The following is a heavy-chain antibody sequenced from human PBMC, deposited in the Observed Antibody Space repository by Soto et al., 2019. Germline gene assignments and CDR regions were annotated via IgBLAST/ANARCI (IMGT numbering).Heavy chain of an antibody. J-gene: IGHJ5*02. CDR2: IYYSGST. Sequence: SETLSLTCTVSGGSISSGDYYWSWIRQPPGKGLEWIGYIYYSGSTYYNPSLKSRLNISVDTSKNQISLKLSSVTAAYTVFFYCARVGSSWYKGWFDPWGQGTLVTVSS. V-gene: IGHV4-30-4*01. CDR1: GGSISSGDYY. D-gene: IGHD6-13*01. CDR3: ARVGSSWYKGWFDP.